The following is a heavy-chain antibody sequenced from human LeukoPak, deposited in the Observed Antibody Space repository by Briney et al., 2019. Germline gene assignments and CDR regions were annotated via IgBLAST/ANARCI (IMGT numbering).Heavy chain of an antibody. J-gene: IGHJ4*02. D-gene: IGHD3-22*01. CDR1: GYTFASFG. V-gene: IGHV1-18*01. Sequence: ASVKVSCKASGYTFASFGITWVRQAPGQGLEWMGWINTHNGDTNYAQKLQGRVTMTTDTSTSTAYMELRSLRSDDTAVYYCARSDYDSSGYYLDYWGQGTLVTVSS. CDR3: ARSDYDSSGYYLDY. CDR2: INTHNGDT.